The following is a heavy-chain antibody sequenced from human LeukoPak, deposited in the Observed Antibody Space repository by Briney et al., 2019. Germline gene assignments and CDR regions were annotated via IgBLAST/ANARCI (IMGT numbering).Heavy chain of an antibody. D-gene: IGHD5-18*01. Sequence: SETLSLTCAVYGGSFSGYYWSWIRPPPGKGLEWIGEINHSGSTNYNPSLKSRVTISVDTSKNQFSLKLSSVTAADTAVYYCASGKGYSYGYNYYYYMDVWGKGTTVTVSS. V-gene: IGHV4-34*01. CDR2: INHSGST. J-gene: IGHJ6*03. CDR1: GGSFSGYY. CDR3: ASGKGYSYGYNYYYYMDV.